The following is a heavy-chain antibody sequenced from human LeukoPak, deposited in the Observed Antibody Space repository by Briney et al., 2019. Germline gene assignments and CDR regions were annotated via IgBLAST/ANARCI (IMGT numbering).Heavy chain of an antibody. Sequence: ASVKVSCKASGYTFTGFYMHWVRQAPGQGLEWMGRINPNSGGTNYAQKFQGRVTMTRDTSISTAYMELSRLRSDDTAVYYCASDTNYDSSGEYWGQGTLVTVSS. D-gene: IGHD3-22*01. CDR2: INPNSGGT. J-gene: IGHJ4*02. CDR1: GYTFTGFY. V-gene: IGHV1-2*06. CDR3: ASDTNYDSSGEY.